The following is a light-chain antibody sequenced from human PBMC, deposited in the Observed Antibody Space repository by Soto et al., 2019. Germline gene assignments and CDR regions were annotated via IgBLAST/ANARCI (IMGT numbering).Light chain of an antibody. CDR2: EVS. J-gene: IGLJ3*02. V-gene: IGLV2-14*01. CDR1: SSDIGDSNF. CDR3: SSPASTLGV. Sequence: QSALTQPASVSGSPGQSITISCTGTSSDIGDSNFVSWYQQHPGKAPKLIIFEVSTRPSGVSNHFSGSKSDNTASLTISGLQAEDEAHYYCSSPASTLGVFGGGTKLTVL.